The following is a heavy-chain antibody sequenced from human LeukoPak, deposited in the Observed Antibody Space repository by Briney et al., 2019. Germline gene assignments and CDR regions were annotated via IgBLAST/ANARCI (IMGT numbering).Heavy chain of an antibody. CDR1: GSSINTYY. Sequence: SETLSLTCSVSGSSINTYYWSCIRQPAGKGLEWIGRIHSSGSTHYNPSLKSRVTMSLDTSKNQFSLKLTSVTAADTAVYYCARDNDFFVYWGQGTLVTVSS. J-gene: IGHJ4*02. CDR3: ARDNDFFVY. V-gene: IGHV4-4*07. CDR2: IHSSGST.